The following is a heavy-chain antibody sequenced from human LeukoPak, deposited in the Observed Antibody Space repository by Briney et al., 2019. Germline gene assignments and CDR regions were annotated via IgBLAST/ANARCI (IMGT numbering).Heavy chain of an antibody. J-gene: IGHJ6*02. Sequence: ASVKVSCKASGYTFTSYYMHWVRQAPGQGLERMGIINPSGGSTSYAQKFQGRVTMTRDTSTSTVYMELSSLRSEDTAVYYCAGDGRLRWGTDYYYGMDVWGQGTTVTVSS. CDR2: INPSGGST. CDR1: GYTFTSYY. D-gene: IGHD3-16*01. V-gene: IGHV1-46*01. CDR3: AGDGRLRWGTDYYYGMDV.